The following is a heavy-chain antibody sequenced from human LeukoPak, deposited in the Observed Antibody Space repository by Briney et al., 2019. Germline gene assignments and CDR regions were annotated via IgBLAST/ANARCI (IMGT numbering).Heavy chain of an antibody. CDR1: GGTFSSYA. J-gene: IGHJ4*02. Sequence: SVKVSCKASGGTFSSYAISWVRQAPGQGLECMGRIIPILGIANYAQKFQGRVTITADKSTSTAYMELSSLRSEDTAVYYCARVPPGDYDSSGYLDYWGQGTLVTVSS. V-gene: IGHV1-69*04. CDR2: IIPILGIA. D-gene: IGHD3-22*01. CDR3: ARVPPGDYDSSGYLDY.